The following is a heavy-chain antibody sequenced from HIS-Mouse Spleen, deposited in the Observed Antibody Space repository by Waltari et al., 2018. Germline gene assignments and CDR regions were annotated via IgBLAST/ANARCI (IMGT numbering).Heavy chain of an antibody. Sequence: QLQLQESGPGLVKPSETLSLTCTVSGGSISSSSYYWGWIRQPPGKGLEWIGSIYYSGRTYSNPSLKSRVTISVDTSKNQFSPKLSSVTAADTAVYYCAREIPYSSSWYDWYFDLWGRGTLVTVSS. CDR1: GGSISSSSYY. V-gene: IGHV4-39*07. D-gene: IGHD6-13*01. CDR2: IYYSGRT. CDR3: AREIPYSSSWYDWYFDL. J-gene: IGHJ2*01.